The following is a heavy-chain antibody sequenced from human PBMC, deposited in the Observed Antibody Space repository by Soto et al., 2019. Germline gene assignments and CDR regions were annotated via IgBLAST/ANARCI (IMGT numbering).Heavy chain of an antibody. CDR2: IGGGGGSR. J-gene: IGHJ4*02. CDR1: GFTFSNYA. Sequence: EVHLLESGGGLVQPGGSLRLSCAASGFTFSNYAMIWVRQAPGEGLEWVSSIGGGGGSRTYADSMKGRFTISRDNSKNTLYLQINSLRADVTAVYYCACDQNWGRAYCGQGTLVTVSS. V-gene: IGHV3-23*01. CDR3: ACDQNWGRAY. D-gene: IGHD7-27*01.